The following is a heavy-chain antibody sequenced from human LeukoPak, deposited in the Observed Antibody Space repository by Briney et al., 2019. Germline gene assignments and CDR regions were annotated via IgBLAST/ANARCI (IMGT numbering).Heavy chain of an antibody. V-gene: IGHV1-46*01. D-gene: IGHD1-1*01. Sequence: GASVKVSCKASGYTFTSYYMHWVRQAPGQGLEWMGIINPSGGSTSYAQKFQGRVTMTRDTSISTAYMELSRLRSDDTAVYYCARARYLLPTDFWGQGTLVTVSS. CDR3: ARARYLLPTDF. CDR2: INPSGGST. CDR1: GYTFTSYY. J-gene: IGHJ4*02.